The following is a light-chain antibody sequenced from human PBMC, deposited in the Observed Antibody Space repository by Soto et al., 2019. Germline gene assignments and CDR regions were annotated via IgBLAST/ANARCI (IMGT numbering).Light chain of an antibody. CDR2: GIS. J-gene: IGKJ5*01. Sequence: DIQLTQSPSFLSASVGDRVTITCRASQGISTYLAWYQQKPGKAPNLLIYGISTLQSGVPSRFSGSGSGTDFTLTISSLQPEDFATYYCQQLNSYPITFGQGTRLEIK. CDR1: QGISTY. V-gene: IGKV1-9*01. CDR3: QQLNSYPIT.